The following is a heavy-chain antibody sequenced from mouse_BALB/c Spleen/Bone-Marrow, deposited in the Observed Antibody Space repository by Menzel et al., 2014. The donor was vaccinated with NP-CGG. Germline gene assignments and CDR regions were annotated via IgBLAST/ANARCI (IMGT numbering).Heavy chain of an antibody. CDR2: IFPGDGDT. V-gene: IGHV1-80*01. D-gene: IGHD2-2*01. CDR3: ARSNYGYDVYFDY. J-gene: IGHJ2*01. Sequence: VQLVESGAELVRPGSSVKISCKASGYAFSSYWMNWVKQRPGQGLEWIGQIFPGDGDTNYNGKFKGKATLTADKSSSTAYMQLNSLTSEDSAVYFCARSNYGYDVYFDYWGLGTTLTVSS. CDR1: GYAFSSYW.